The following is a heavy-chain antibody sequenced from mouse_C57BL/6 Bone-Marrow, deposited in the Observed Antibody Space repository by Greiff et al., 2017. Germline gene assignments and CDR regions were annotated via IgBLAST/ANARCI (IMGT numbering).Heavy chain of an antibody. D-gene: IGHD1-1*01. CDR1: GYAFSSSW. CDR2: IYPGDGDT. J-gene: IGHJ3*01. CDR3: ARSDYYVSSSWFAY. V-gene: IGHV1-82*01. Sequence: QVQLQQSGPELVKPGASVKISCKASGYAFSSSWMNWVKQRPGKGLEWIGRIYPGDGDTNYNGKFKGKATLTADKSSSTAYMQLSSLTSEDSAVYFWARSDYYVSSSWFAYWGQGTLVTVSA.